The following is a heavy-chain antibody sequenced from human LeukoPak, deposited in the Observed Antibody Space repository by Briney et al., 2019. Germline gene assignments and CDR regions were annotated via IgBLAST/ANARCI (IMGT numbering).Heavy chain of an antibody. CDR3: ARDSGYYGDDY. CDR1: GFTVSSNY. D-gene: IGHD3-22*01. J-gene: IGHJ4*02. CDR2: IYSGGST. Sequence: GGSLRLSCAASGFTVSSNYMSWVRQAPGKGLEWVSVIYSGGSTYYADSVKGRFTISRDNAKNSLYLQMNSLRAEDTAVYYCARDSGYYGDDYWGQGTLVTVSS. V-gene: IGHV3-66*01.